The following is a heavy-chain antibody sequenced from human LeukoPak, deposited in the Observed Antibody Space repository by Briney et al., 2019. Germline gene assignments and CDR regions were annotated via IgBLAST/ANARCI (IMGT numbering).Heavy chain of an antibody. CDR3: ARGDGDYYFDY. CDR2: IYYSGST. V-gene: IGHV4-31*03. J-gene: IGHJ4*02. D-gene: IGHD4-17*01. CDR1: GGSISSGGYY. Sequence: SETLSLTCTVSGGSISSGGYYWSWIRQHPGKGLEWIGYIYYSGSTYYNPSLKSRVTISVDTSKNQFSLKLSSVTAVDTAVYYCARGDGDYYFDYWGQGTLVTVSS.